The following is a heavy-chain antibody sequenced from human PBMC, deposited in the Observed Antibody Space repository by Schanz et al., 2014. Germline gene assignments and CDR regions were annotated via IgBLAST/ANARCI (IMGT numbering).Heavy chain of an antibody. Sequence: VQLVESGGGLVQPGGSLRLSCAASGFTFTNYAMTWVRQAPGKGLEWVSGISGSGGSTPDADSVKGRFTISRDKTKISLYLQMNSLRAEDTSVYYCAKDHAGSDILTALGNWGQGTLVTVSS. J-gene: IGHJ4*02. D-gene: IGHD3-9*01. CDR2: ISGSGGST. CDR1: GFTFTNYA. CDR3: AKDHAGSDILTALGN. V-gene: IGHV3-23*04.